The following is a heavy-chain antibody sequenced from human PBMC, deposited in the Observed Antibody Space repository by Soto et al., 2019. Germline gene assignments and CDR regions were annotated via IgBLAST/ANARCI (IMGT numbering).Heavy chain of an antibody. CDR3: ARDGEYLSGYYYYGMDV. V-gene: IGHV3-7*03. Sequence: EVQLVESGGGLVQPGGSLRLSCAASRFTFSTYWMSWVRQAPGKGLEWVANIKQDGSEKYYVDSVKGRFTISRDNAKNSLYLQMNSLRAEDTAVYYCARDGEYLSGYYYYGMDVWGQGTTVTVSS. J-gene: IGHJ6*02. CDR2: IKQDGSEK. CDR1: RFTFSTYW.